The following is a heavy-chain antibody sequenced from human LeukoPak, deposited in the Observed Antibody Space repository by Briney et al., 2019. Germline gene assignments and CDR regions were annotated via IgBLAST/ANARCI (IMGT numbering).Heavy chain of an antibody. CDR3: ARGGQWSKFYFDN. Sequence: SETLSLTCSVSGGSVSSYYWSWIRQSPRKGLEWIGYIHDSGSTNYNPSLKSRVTVSVDTSKNQFSPKLRSVTAADTAVYYCARGGQWSKFYFDNWGQGTLVTVSS. D-gene: IGHD2-15*01. CDR1: GGSVSSYY. V-gene: IGHV4-59*02. CDR2: IHDSGST. J-gene: IGHJ4*02.